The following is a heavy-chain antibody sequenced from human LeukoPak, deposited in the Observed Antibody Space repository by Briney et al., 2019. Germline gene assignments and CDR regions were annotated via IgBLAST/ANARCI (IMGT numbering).Heavy chain of an antibody. V-gene: IGHV4-4*07. Sequence: PSETLSLTCTVSGGSISSSYCSWIRQPAGKGLEWIGRIYTTGSTDSTDFNPSLKSRVTMSVDTSKNEFSLKLGSVTAADTAVYYCAGFGAGSYYWGQGTLVTVSS. J-gene: IGHJ4*02. CDR2: IYTTGSTDST. CDR1: GGSISSSY. D-gene: IGHD3-10*01. CDR3: AGFGAGSYY.